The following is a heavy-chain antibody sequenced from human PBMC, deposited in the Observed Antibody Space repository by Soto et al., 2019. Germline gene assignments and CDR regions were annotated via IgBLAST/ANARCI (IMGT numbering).Heavy chain of an antibody. Sequence: GGSLRLSCAASGFTFSSYAMSWVRQAPGKGLEWVSAISGSGGSTYYADSVKGRFTISRDNSKNTLYLQMNSLRAEDTAVYYFTRVDVYAIWPPGTRNDYYYYGMDVWGQGTTVTVSS. CDR3: TRVDVYAIWPPGTRNDYYYYGMDV. D-gene: IGHD2-8*01. CDR1: GFTFSSYA. J-gene: IGHJ6*02. CDR2: ISGSGGST. V-gene: IGHV3-23*01.